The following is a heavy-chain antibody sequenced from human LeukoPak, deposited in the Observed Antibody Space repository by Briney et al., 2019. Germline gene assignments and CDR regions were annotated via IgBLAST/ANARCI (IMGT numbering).Heavy chain of an antibody. V-gene: IGHV1-2*02. CDR2: INPNSGGT. D-gene: IGHD6-19*01. Sequence: ASVKVSCKASGYTFTGYFIHWVRQAPGQGLEWMGWINPNSGGTNYAQKFQGRVTMTRDTSISTAYMELNSLRSDDTAVYYCARGETVAGTEGTTDYWGQGTLVTVSS. J-gene: IGHJ4*02. CDR3: ARGETVAGTEGTTDY. CDR1: GYTFTGYF.